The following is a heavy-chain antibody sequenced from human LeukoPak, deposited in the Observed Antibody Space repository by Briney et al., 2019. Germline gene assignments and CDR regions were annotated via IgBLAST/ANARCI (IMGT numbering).Heavy chain of an antibody. Sequence: GGSLRLSCAASGFTVSSYWMHWVRQPPGTGLVWVSRISSDGSSTAYADSVKGRFTISRYNSKNTLYLQMNSLRAEDTAVYYCAKVKGEVIGAFDIWGQGTMVTVSS. CDR2: ISSDGSST. CDR1: GFTVSSYW. J-gene: IGHJ3*02. CDR3: AKVKGEVIGAFDI. D-gene: IGHD3-16*01. V-gene: IGHV3-74*01.